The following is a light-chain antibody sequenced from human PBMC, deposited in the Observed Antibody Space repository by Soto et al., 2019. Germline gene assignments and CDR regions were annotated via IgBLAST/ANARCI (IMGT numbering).Light chain of an antibody. V-gene: IGLV1-40*01. CDR2: ANI. Sequence: QSVLTQPPSVSGAPGQRVTISCTGSSSNIGAGYDVHWYQQRPGAAPKLLISANINRPSGVPDRFSGSKSGTSASLAITGLQAYDEGDYYCQSYDSTLSARYVFGTGTKLTVL. J-gene: IGLJ1*01. CDR3: QSYDSTLSARYV. CDR1: SSNIGAGYD.